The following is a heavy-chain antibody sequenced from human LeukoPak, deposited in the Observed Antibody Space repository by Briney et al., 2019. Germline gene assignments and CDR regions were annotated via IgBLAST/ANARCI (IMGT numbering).Heavy chain of an antibody. D-gene: IGHD3-16*01. CDR2: ISSDGSST. CDR1: GFSFSTYW. J-gene: IGHJ2*01. Sequence: QPGGSLRLSCAASGFSFSTYWMHWVRQAPGKGLVWVSRISSDGSSTTYADSVQGRFTISRDNAKNTLYLQMNSLRAEDTAVYYCARDPVDGGYWYFDLWGRGTLVTVSS. CDR3: ARDPVDGGYWYFDL. V-gene: IGHV3-74*01.